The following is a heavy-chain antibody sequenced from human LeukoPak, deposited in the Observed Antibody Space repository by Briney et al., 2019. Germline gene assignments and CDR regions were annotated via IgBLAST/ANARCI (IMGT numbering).Heavy chain of an antibody. V-gene: IGHV3-7*01. CDR1: GFTFSSYW. J-gene: IGHJ4*02. CDR3: ARERSGYEDYFDY. CDR2: IKQDGSEK. Sequence: PGGSLRLSCAASGFTFSSYWMSWVRQAPGKGLEWVANIKQDGSEKYYVDSVKGRFTISRDNAKNSLYLQMNRLRAEDTAVYYCARERSGYEDYFDYWGQGTLVTVSS. D-gene: IGHD5-12*01.